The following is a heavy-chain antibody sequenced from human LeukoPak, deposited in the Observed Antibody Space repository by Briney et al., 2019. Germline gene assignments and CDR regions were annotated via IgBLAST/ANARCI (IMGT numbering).Heavy chain of an antibody. D-gene: IGHD1-7*01. CDR3: ARDRGAGTTGAFDI. V-gene: IGHV1-2*02. CDR2: INPNSGGT. CDR1: GYTFTGYY. Sequence: GASVKVSCKASGYTFTGYYMHWVRQAPGQGLEWMGWINPNSGGTNYAQKFQGRVTMTRDTSISTAYMELSRLRSDDTAVYFCARDRGAGTTGAFDIWGQGTMVTVSS. J-gene: IGHJ3*02.